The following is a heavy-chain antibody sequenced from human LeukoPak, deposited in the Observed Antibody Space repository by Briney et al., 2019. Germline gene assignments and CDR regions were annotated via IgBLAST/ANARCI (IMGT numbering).Heavy chain of an antibody. CDR1: GHSFTSYD. D-gene: IGHD3-10*01. V-gene: IGHV1-8*01. J-gene: IGHJ4*02. CDR3: ARVQRVKFPLKYYFDY. CDR2: MNPNSGNT. Sequence: EASVKVSCKASGHSFTSYDINWVRQATGQGLEWMGWMNPNSGNTGYAQKFQGRVTMTRSTSISTAYMELGSLRSEDTAVYYCARVQRVKFPLKYYFDYWGQGTLVTVSS.